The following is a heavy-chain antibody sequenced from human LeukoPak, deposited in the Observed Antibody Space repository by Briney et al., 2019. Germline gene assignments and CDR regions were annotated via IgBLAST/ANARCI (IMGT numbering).Heavy chain of an antibody. J-gene: IGHJ4*02. CDR1: GYSFATYS. Sequence: GESLKISCKGSGYSFATYSVAWVRQTPGKGLEWMGIIYPDDSDTRYSPSFQDQVTMSADKSSSTAYLQWSGLKASDTAMYYCARPRGPSFTSSYYFDYWGQGTLVTVSS. CDR2: IYPDDSDT. CDR3: ARPRGPSFTSSYYFDY. V-gene: IGHV5-51*01. D-gene: IGHD2-2*01.